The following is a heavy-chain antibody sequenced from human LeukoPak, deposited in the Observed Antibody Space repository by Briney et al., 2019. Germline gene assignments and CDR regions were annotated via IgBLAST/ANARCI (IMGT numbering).Heavy chain of an antibody. CDR3: ARVYYYGSGSYSHYDH. Sequence: PSETLSLTCTVSGGSISSYYWSWIRQPPGKGLEWIGYIYYSGSTNYNPSLKSRVTILVDTSKNQFSLKLSSVTAADTAVYYCARVYYYGSGSYSHYDHWGQGTLVTVSS. CDR1: GGSISSYY. D-gene: IGHD3-10*01. J-gene: IGHJ4*02. V-gene: IGHV4-59*01. CDR2: IYYSGST.